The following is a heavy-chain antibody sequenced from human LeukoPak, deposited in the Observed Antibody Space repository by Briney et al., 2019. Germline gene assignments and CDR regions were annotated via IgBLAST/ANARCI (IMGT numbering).Heavy chain of an antibody. CDR3: ARDRDGDYESYYYGMDV. Sequence: GGSLRLSCAASGFTFNNYGMTWVRQAPGNGLEWVAAMSGSGDSTNYADSVKGRFTISRDNSKNTLYLQINSLRVEDTAVYYCARDRDGDYESYYYGMDVWGQGTTVTVSS. V-gene: IGHV3-23*01. CDR2: MSGSGDST. J-gene: IGHJ6*02. CDR1: GFTFNNYG. D-gene: IGHD4-17*01.